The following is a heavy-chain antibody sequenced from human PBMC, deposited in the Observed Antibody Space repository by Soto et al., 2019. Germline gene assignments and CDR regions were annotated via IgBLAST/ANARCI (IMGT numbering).Heavy chain of an antibody. CDR2: ISAYNGNT. CDR3: ARTGFYYYGSGSPVAVDY. Sequence: QVQLVQSGAEVKKPGASVKVSCKASGYTFTSYGMSWVRQAPGQGLEWMGWISAYNGNTNNAQKLQGRVTMTTDTSTSTAYMKLRSLRSDDTAVYYCARTGFYYYGSGSPVAVDYWGQGTLVTVSS. CDR1: GYTFTSYG. J-gene: IGHJ4*02. D-gene: IGHD3-10*01. V-gene: IGHV1-18*01.